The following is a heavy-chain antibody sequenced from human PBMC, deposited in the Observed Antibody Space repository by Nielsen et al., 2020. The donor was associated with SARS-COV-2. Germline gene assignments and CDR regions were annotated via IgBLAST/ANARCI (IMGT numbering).Heavy chain of an antibody. V-gene: IGHV4-39*01. CDR1: GGSISSSSYY. J-gene: IGHJ5*02. CDR2: IYYSGST. D-gene: IGHD6-13*01. Sequence: SETLSLTCTVSGGSISSSSYYWGWIRQPPGKGLEWIGSIYYSGSTYYNPSLRSQVTISVDTSKNQFSLKLSSVTAADTAVYYCARHGSRPQAAAVDWFDPWGQGTLVTVSS. CDR3: ARHGSRPQAAAVDWFDP.